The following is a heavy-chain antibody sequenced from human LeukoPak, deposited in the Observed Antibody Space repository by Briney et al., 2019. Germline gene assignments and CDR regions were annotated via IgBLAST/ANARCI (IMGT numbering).Heavy chain of an antibody. V-gene: IGHV3-9*03. D-gene: IGHD1-14*01. CDR1: GFTFDDYA. Sequence: PGGSLRLSCAASGFTFDDYAMHWVRQAPGKGLEWVSGISWNSGSIGYADSVKGRFTISRDNAKNSLYLQMNSLRAEDMALYYCAKEGTIGELDYWGQGTLMTVSS. J-gene: IGHJ4*02. CDR3: AKEGTIGELDY. CDR2: ISWNSGSI.